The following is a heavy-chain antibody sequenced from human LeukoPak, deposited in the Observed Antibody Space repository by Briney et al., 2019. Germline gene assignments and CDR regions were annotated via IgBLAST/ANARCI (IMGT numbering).Heavy chain of an antibody. D-gene: IGHD4-17*01. V-gene: IGHV3-30-3*01. CDR3: ARDTGDYADYYYYGMDV. Sequence: GGSLRLSCAASGFTFSSYAMHWVRQAPGKGLEWVAVISYDGSNKYYADSVKGRFTISRDNSKNTLYLQMNSPRAEDTAVYYCARDTGDYADYYYYGMDVWGQGTTVTVSS. CDR1: GFTFSSYA. CDR2: ISYDGSNK. J-gene: IGHJ6*02.